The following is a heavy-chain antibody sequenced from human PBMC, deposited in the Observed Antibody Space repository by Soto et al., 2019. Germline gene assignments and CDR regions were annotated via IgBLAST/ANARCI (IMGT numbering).Heavy chain of an antibody. D-gene: IGHD2-21*01. Sequence: ASVKVSCKASGYTFTSYDINWVRQATGQGLVWMGWMNPNSGNTGYAQKFQGRVTMTRNTSISTAYMELSSLRSEDTAVYYCARSDGRIYYYYMDVWGKGTTVTVSS. CDR1: GYTFTSYD. CDR2: MNPNSGNT. J-gene: IGHJ6*03. CDR3: ARSDGRIYYYYMDV. V-gene: IGHV1-8*01.